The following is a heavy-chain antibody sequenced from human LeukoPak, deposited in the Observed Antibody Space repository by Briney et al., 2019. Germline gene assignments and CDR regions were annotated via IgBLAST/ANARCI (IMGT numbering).Heavy chain of an antibody. Sequence: GASVKVSCKASGYTFSGFYMHWVRQAPGQGLEWMGWINPNSGGTKYAQKFQGRVTMTRDTSISTAYMELSRLTSDDTAVYYCAGASGYSSSWAVDYWGQGTLVTVSS. CDR3: AGASGYSSSWAVDY. D-gene: IGHD6-13*01. CDR1: GYTFSGFY. CDR2: INPNSGGT. V-gene: IGHV1-2*02. J-gene: IGHJ4*02.